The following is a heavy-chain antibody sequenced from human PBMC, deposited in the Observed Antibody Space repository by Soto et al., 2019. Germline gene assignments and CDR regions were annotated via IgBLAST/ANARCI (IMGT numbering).Heavy chain of an antibody. CDR1: GFTFSSYG. Sequence: GGSLRLSXAASGFTFSSYGMHWVRQAPGKGLEWVAVIWYDGSNKYYADSVKGRFTISRDNSKNTLYLQMNSLRAEDTAVYYCARDPERSGYDILTGYYWSYYYYGMDVWGQGTTVTVSS. D-gene: IGHD3-9*01. CDR3: ARDPERSGYDILTGYYWSYYYYGMDV. J-gene: IGHJ6*02. V-gene: IGHV3-33*01. CDR2: IWYDGSNK.